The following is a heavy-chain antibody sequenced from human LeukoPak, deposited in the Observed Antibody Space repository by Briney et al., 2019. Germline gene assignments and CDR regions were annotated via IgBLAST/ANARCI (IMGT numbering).Heavy chain of an antibody. CDR2: ISAYNGNT. CDR1: GYTFTSYG. J-gene: IGHJ4*02. V-gene: IGHV1-18*01. D-gene: IGHD3-10*01. CDR3: ARGDYYGSGTYYKKTVDY. Sequence: ASVKVSCKASGYTFTSYGISWVRQAPGQGLEWMGWISAYNGNTNCAQKLQGRVTMTTDTSTSTAYMELRSLRSDDTAVYYCARGDYYGSGTYYKKTVDYWGQGTLVTVSS.